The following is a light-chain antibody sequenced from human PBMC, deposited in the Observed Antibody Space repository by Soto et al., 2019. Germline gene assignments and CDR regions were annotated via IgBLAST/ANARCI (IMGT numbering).Light chain of an antibody. J-gene: IGLJ1*01. CDR1: SSDVGGYNF. CDR2: DVT. Sequence: QSALTQPASVSGSPGQSITISCTGTSSDVGGYNFVSWYQQHPGRAPKLIIYDVTNRPSGVSDRFSGSKSGNTASLTISGLQAEDEADYYCSSYTRSSTRVFGTGTKLTVL. CDR3: SSYTRSSTRV. V-gene: IGLV2-14*03.